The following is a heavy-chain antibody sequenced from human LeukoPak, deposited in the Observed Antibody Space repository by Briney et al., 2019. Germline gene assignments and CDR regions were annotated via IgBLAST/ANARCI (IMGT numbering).Heavy chain of an antibody. CDR3: ATETMYSSGWYRFDY. V-gene: IGHV1-24*01. Sequence: ASVTVSCKVSGYTLTELSMHWVRQAPGKGLEWMGGFDPEDGETIYAQKFQGRVTMTEDTFTDTAYMELSSLRSEDTAVYYCATETMYSSGWYRFDYWGQGTLVTVSS. D-gene: IGHD6-19*01. J-gene: IGHJ4*02. CDR2: FDPEDGET. CDR1: GYTLTELS.